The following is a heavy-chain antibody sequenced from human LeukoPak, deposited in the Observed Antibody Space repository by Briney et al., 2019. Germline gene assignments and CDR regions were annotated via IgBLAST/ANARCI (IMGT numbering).Heavy chain of an antibody. D-gene: IGHD3-3*01. CDR1: GGAFSIYA. Sequence: EASVKVSCKASGGAFSIYAISWVRQAPGQGLEWMGGIIPIFGKANYAQKFQGRVTITADESTSTAYMELSSLRSEDTAVYYCARGWSGYPDIDYWGQGTLVTVSS. CDR2: IIPIFGKA. J-gene: IGHJ4*02. V-gene: IGHV1-69*01. CDR3: ARGWSGYPDIDY.